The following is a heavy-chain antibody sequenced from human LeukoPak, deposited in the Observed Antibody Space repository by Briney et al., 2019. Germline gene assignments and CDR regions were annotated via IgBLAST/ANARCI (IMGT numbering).Heavy chain of an antibody. CDR1: GGSISRGPYY. CDR2: IYTAGRT. V-gene: IGHV4-61*02. Sequence: SETLSLTCSVSGGSISRGPYYWSWIRQPAGRGLEWVGRIYTAGRTNYNPSFQSRVSMSVDTSKNQFSLKLRSVTAADTGVYYCARDPGPFDIWGQGTMVTVSS. CDR3: ARDPGPFDI. J-gene: IGHJ3*02.